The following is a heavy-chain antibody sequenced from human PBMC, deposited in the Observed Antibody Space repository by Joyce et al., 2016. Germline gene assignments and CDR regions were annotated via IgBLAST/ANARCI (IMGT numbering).Heavy chain of an antibody. V-gene: IGHV1-18*01. CDR1: GYTFTNYG. CDR3: ARDFGPSALFGVDPGEVYYYMDV. D-gene: IGHD3-3*01. CDR2: ISVYKGNT. Sequence: QVQLVQSGAEVKKPGASVKVSCKASGYTFTNYGISWVRQAPGQGLEWMGRISVYKGNTNYAQKLQGRVTMTTDTSTNTAYMELRSLRSDDTAVYYCARDFGPSALFGVDPGEVYYYMDVWGKGTTVTVSS. J-gene: IGHJ6*03.